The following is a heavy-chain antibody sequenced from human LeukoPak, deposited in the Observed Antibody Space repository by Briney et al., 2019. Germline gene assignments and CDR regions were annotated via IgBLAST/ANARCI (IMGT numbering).Heavy chain of an antibody. CDR3: ARFSDASRESTGNY. Sequence: GGSLRSSCAASGFTFSSFWMTWVRQIPGKGLIRVSRITPVGSGTNYGDSVKGGFTISRDNAKNTLYLKIDSLRAKHPAINYCARFSDASRESTGNYWGQGTLVTVPS. CDR1: GFTFSSFW. D-gene: IGHD2-8*02. V-gene: IGHV3-74*01. CDR2: ITPVGSGT. J-gene: IGHJ4*02.